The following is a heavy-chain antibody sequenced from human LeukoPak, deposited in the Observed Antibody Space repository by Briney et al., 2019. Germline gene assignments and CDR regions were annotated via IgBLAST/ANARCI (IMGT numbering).Heavy chain of an antibody. CDR2: ISYDGSNK. Sequence: GGSLRLSCAASGFTFSSYGMHWVRQAPGKGLEWVAVISYDGSNKYYADSVKGRFTISRDNSKNTLYLQMDSLRDEDTAVYYCAKDTGPPPLGLRYYYYGMDVWGQGTTVTVSS. V-gene: IGHV3-30*18. D-gene: IGHD5-12*01. CDR1: GFTFSSYG. J-gene: IGHJ6*02. CDR3: AKDTGPPPLGLRYYYYGMDV.